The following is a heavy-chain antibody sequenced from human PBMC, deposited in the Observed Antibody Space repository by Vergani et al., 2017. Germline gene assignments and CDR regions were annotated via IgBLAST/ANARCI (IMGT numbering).Heavy chain of an antibody. CDR3: ARDLITMVRGVIKKVGAHPGY. D-gene: IGHD3-10*01. Sequence: QVQLVQSGAEVKKPGASVKVSCKASGYTFSNHGISWVRQAPGQGLEWMGWISAYNGNTNYAQKLQGRVTMTTDTSTSTAYMELRSLRSDDTAVYYCARDLITMVRGVIKKVGAHPGYWGQGTLVTVSS. CDR2: ISAYNGNT. CDR1: GYTFSNHG. V-gene: IGHV1-18*04. J-gene: IGHJ4*02.